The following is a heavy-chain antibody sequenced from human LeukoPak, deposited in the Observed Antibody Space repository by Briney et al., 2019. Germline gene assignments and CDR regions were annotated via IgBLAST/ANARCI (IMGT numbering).Heavy chain of an antibody. CDR1: EYTFTGYY. CDR2: INPNSGGT. Sequence: ASVKVSCKACEYTFTGYYMHWVRQSPGQGLEWMGWINPNSGGTDYAQKFQGRVTMTRDTSISTAYMELSSLRSDDTAVYYCARIRTYGDYKFDYWGQGTLVTVSS. J-gene: IGHJ4*02. D-gene: IGHD4-17*01. V-gene: IGHV1-2*02. CDR3: ARIRTYGDYKFDY.